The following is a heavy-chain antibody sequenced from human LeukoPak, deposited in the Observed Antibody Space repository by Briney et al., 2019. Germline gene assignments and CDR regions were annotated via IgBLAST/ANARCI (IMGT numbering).Heavy chain of an antibody. CDR1: GFTFSNYW. J-gene: IGHJ5*02. D-gene: IGHD6-13*01. V-gene: IGHV3-7*01. CDR2: IKQDGSET. CDR3: AREISSWYRTEGRFDP. Sequence: PGGSLRLSCAPSGFTFSNYWMSWVRRAPGKGLEWVANIKQDGSETYYVDSVRGRFTISRDNAKNSLYLQMNSLRAEDTAIYYCAREISSWYRTEGRFDPWGQGTPVTVSS.